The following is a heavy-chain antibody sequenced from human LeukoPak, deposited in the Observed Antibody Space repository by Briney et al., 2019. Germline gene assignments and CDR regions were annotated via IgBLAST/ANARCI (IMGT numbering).Heavy chain of an antibody. CDR3: VKYSSAWYNDF. V-gene: IGHV3-23*01. D-gene: IGHD6-19*01. CDR2: ISGSGGST. Sequence: GGSLRLSCAASGFTFSRYAMSWVRQAPGKGLEWVSAISGSGGSTYYADSVKGRFTISRDNSKNTLYLQMGSLRVEDTALYYCVKYSSAWYNDFWGQGTLVTVSS. CDR1: GFTFSRYA. J-gene: IGHJ4*02.